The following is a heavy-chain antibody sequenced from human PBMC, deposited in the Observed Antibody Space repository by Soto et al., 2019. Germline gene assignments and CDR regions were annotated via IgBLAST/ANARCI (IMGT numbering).Heavy chain of an antibody. V-gene: IGHV3-23*01. Sequence: EVQLLESGGGLVQPGGSLRLSCAASGFTFSSYAMRWVRQAPGKGLEWVSAISGSGDSTYYADSVKGRFTISRDNSKNPLYLQMNSLRAEDTAVYYCARRGSGSYYDYWGREPWSPSPQ. J-gene: IGHJ4*02. CDR3: ARRGSGSYYDY. D-gene: IGHD1-26*01. CDR1: GFTFSSYA. CDR2: ISGSGDST.